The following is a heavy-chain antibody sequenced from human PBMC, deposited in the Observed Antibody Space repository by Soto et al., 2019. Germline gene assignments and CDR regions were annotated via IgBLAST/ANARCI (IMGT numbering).Heavy chain of an antibody. J-gene: IGHJ4*02. CDR3: ARHIGVTGTRGFDY. V-gene: IGHV4-4*02. CDR1: GASINDNNW. Sequence: QVQLQQSGPGLVKPSETLSLTCAVSGASINDNNWWSWVRQTPGKGLEWIGEVVHWGTTNYNPSLRSRVTISMDKPNNLISLTLSSVTAADSALYYCARHIGVTGTRGFDYWGQGTLVTVSS. D-gene: IGHD6-19*01. CDR2: VVHWGTT.